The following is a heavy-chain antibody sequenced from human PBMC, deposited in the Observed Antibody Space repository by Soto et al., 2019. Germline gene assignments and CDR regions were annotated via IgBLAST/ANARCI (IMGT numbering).Heavy chain of an antibody. D-gene: IGHD3-3*01. CDR2: INPNSGST. CDR1: GYTFTGYY. Sequence: GASVKVSCKASGYTFTGYYMHWVRQAPGQGLEWMGWINPNSGSTNYAQKFQGRVTMTRNTSISTAYMELSSLRSDDTAVYYCARYPIFGVVSPFDYWGQGTLVTVSS. J-gene: IGHJ4*02. CDR3: ARYPIFGVVSPFDY. V-gene: IGHV1-2*02.